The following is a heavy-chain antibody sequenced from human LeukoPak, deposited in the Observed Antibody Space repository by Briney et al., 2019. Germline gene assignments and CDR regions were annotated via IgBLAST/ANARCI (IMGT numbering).Heavy chain of an antibody. D-gene: IGHD1-1*01. V-gene: IGHV4-34*01. Sequence: SETLSLTCAVYGGSFSGYYWSWIRQPPGKGLEWLGEINHSGSTNYNPSLKSRVTISVDTSKNQFSLKLSSVTAADTAVYYCARGWGTTGTTWWFDPWGQGTLVTVSS. CDR3: ARGWGTTGTTWWFDP. J-gene: IGHJ5*02. CDR1: GGSFSGYY. CDR2: INHSGST.